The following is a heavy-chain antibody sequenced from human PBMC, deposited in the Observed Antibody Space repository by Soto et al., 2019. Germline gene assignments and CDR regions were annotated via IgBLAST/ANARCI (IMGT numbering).Heavy chain of an antibody. D-gene: IGHD1-1*01. CDR2: IYPKSGLR. CDR1: GYTFTNYY. CDR3: ARRDTSGSFDY. J-gene: IGHJ4*02. V-gene: IGHV1-2*02. Sequence: QVQLVQSGSEAKKPGASVKVSCRASGYTFTNYYIHWVRLAPGQGLEWMGYIYPKSGLRSHAYRFQGRVTLTRDTSSNTAYMELTVLTSDDGAVYFCARRDTSGSFDYWGQGTLVTVSS.